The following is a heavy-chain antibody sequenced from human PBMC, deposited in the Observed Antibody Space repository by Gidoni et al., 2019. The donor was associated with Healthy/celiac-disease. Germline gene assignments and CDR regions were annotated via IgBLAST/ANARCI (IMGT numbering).Heavy chain of an antibody. Sequence: QVQLQQWGAGLLKPSETLSLTCAFYGGSFSGYYWSWIRQPPGKGLEWIGEINHSGSTNYNPSLKSRVTISVDTSKNQFSLKLSSVTAADTAVYYCARGLGIAVADNYFDYWGQGTLVTVSS. D-gene: IGHD6-19*01. CDR3: ARGLGIAVADNYFDY. J-gene: IGHJ4*02. CDR1: GGSFSGYY. V-gene: IGHV4-34*01. CDR2: INHSGST.